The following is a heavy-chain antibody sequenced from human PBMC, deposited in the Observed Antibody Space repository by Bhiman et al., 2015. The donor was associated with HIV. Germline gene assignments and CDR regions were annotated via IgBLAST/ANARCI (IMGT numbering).Heavy chain of an antibody. J-gene: IGHJ4*02. D-gene: IGHD2-21*01. CDR3: AKDLVKGTLPYYFDS. CDR1: GFTFSSHS. Sequence: EVQLVESGGGLVKPGGSLRLSCAASGFTFSSHSMNWVRQAPGKGLEWVSSISSSSYYIYYADSVKGRFTISRDNAKNSLYLQMNSLRAEDTAFYYCAKDLVKGTLPYYFDSWGQGTLVTVSS. V-gene: IGHV3-21*01. CDR2: ISSSSYYI.